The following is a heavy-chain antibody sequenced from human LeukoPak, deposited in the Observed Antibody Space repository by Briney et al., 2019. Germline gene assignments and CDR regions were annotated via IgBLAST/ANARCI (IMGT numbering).Heavy chain of an antibody. CDR2: IIPIFGTA. CDR3: ARPNYYDSSGYPNWFDP. Sequence: SVKVSCKASGGTFSSYAISWVRQAPGQGLEWMGGIIPIFGTANYAQKFQGRVTITRDTSASTVYMELSSLRSEDTAVYYCARPNYYDSSGYPNWFDPWGQGTLVTVSS. CDR1: GGTFSSYA. J-gene: IGHJ5*02. V-gene: IGHV1-69*05. D-gene: IGHD3-22*01.